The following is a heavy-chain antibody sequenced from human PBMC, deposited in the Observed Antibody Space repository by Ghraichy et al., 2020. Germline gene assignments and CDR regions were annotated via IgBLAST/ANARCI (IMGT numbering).Heavy chain of an antibody. CDR2: INGEGRRT. CDR1: GFNLINYW. Sequence: GGSLRLSCAASGFNLINYWMHWVRQAPGKGLVWVSFINGEGRRTTYADSVKGRFTISRDNAKNTLYLQINSLRVEDTAVYYCARDGVGAIDLDYWGPGTLVTVSS. V-gene: IGHV3-74*01. D-gene: IGHD5-12*01. CDR3: ARDGVGAIDLDY. J-gene: IGHJ4*02.